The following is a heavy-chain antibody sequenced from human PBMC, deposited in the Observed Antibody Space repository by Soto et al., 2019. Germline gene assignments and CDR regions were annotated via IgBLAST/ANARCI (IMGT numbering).Heavy chain of an antibody. V-gene: IGHV3-23*01. D-gene: IGHD6-6*01. CDR1: GCALSSNG. Sequence: GGSLRLSCAASGCALSSNGMTWVRQAPGRGREWVSTLGVSGFTYYADSVSGRFTISRDTSENTLYPQMDRLRVEDTAIYYCAKRGWSMPDRPRKYFDSWGQGTLVTVSS. J-gene: IGHJ4*02. CDR3: AKRGWSMPDRPRKYFDS. CDR2: LGVSGFT.